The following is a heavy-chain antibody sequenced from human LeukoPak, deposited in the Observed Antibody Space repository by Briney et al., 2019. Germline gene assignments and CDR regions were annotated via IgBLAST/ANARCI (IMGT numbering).Heavy chain of an antibody. Sequence: PSETLSLTCTVSGGSIRSGGYYWSWIRQQPGKGLEWIGYIYHSGTTYYNPSLKSRVTISVDTSKNQFSLKLSSVTAADTAVYYCARARIVVVPAAKYYYYYYGMDVWGQGTTVTVSS. J-gene: IGHJ6*02. D-gene: IGHD2-2*01. V-gene: IGHV4-30-2*01. CDR1: GGSIRSGGYY. CDR2: IYHSGTT. CDR3: ARARIVVVPAAKYYYYYYGMDV.